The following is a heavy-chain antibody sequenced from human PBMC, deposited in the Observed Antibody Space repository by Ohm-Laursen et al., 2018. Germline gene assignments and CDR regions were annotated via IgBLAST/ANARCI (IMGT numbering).Heavy chain of an antibody. CDR3: ARGYDFWSGVDY. D-gene: IGHD3-3*01. CDR2: IWYDGSNK. CDR1: GFTFSSYG. J-gene: IGHJ4*02. V-gene: IGHV3-33*01. Sequence: SLRLSCAASGFTFSSYGMHWVRQAPGKGLEWVAVIWYDGSNKYYADSVKGRFTISRDNSKNTLYLQMNSLRAEDTAVYYCARGYDFWSGVDYWGQGTLVTVSS.